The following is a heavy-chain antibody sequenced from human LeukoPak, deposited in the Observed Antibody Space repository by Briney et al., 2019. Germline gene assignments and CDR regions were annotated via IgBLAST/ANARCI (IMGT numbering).Heavy chain of an antibody. V-gene: IGHV1-2*06. Sequence: ASVKVSCKASGHTFTGYYMYWVRQAPGQGLEWMGRINPNSGGTNYAQKFQGRVTMTRDTSISTAYMELSRLRSDDTTVYYCARDKRVYYGSGSQYWGQGTLVTVSS. CDR2: INPNSGGT. J-gene: IGHJ4*02. CDR3: ARDKRVYYGSGSQY. CDR1: GHTFTGYY. D-gene: IGHD3-10*01.